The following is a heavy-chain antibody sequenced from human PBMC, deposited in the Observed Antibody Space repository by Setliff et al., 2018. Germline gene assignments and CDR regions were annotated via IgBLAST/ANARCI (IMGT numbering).Heavy chain of an antibody. J-gene: IGHJ1*01. CDR2: IHAGNGDT. CDR1: RFTSTNYA. Sequence: ASVKVSCKASRFTSTNYAIHWVRQAPGQRPECMGWIHAGNGDTKYSQKFQGRVTITRDTSASTVYMELSSLRSEDTAVYYCASAHYYSGYIEYFQYWGQGTLVTVSS. CDR3: ASAHYYSGYIEYFQY. D-gene: IGHD5-12*01. V-gene: IGHV1-3*01.